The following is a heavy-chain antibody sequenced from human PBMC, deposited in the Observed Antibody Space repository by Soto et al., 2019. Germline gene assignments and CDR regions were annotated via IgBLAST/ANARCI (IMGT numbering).Heavy chain of an antibody. V-gene: IGHV4-39*01. Sequence: SETLSLTCTVSGGSISSSSYYWGWIRQPPGKGLEWIGSIYYSGSTYYNPSLKSRVTISVDTSKNQFSLKLSSVTAADTAVYYCASLPLLSDDYDSSGSRPGYFDYWGQGTLVTVSS. CDR2: IYYSGST. J-gene: IGHJ4*02. CDR3: ASLPLLSDDYDSSGSRPGYFDY. CDR1: GGSISSSSYY. D-gene: IGHD3-22*01.